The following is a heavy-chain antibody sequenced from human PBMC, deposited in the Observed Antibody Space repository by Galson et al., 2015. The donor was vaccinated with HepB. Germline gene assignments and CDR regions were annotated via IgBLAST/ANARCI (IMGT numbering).Heavy chain of an antibody. D-gene: IGHD2-2*02. CDR3: ARASKIVVVPAAISPYYYYGMDV. CDR1: GYTFTSYA. V-gene: IGHV7-4-1*02. CDR2: VNTNTGNP. J-gene: IGHJ6*02. Sequence: SCKASGYTFTSYAMNWVRQAPGQGLEWMGWVNTNTGNPTYAQGFTGRFVFSLDTSVSTAYLQISSLKAEDTAVYYCARASKIVVVPAAISPYYYYGMDVWGQGTTVTVSS.